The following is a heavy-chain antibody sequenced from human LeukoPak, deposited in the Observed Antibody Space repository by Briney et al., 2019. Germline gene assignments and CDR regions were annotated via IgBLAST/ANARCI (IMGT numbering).Heavy chain of an antibody. V-gene: IGHV4-39*01. Sequence: SDTLSLTCSVSGDSVSRSDSYWDWIRQRPGTGLEWIGTIYYSGRTYYSPSLKSRVTMSVDPSKNQFSLTLRSVTAADTAVYYCARRRYYDGSGYLEWGQGTLLSVSS. CDR3: ARRRYYDGSGYLE. J-gene: IGHJ1*01. CDR1: GDSVSRSDSY. CDR2: IYYSGRT. D-gene: IGHD3-22*01.